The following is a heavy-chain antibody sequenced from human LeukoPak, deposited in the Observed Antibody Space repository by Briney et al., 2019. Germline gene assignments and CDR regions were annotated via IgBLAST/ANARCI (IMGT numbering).Heavy chain of an antibody. D-gene: IGHD6-6*01. CDR3: ARGEYSSSSSYYYYYYMDV. J-gene: IGHJ6*03. CDR2: IYTSRST. V-gene: IGHV4-4*07. Sequence: SETLSLTCTVSGGSISSYYWSWIRQPAGKGLEWIGRIYTSRSTNYNPSLKSRVTMSVDTSKNQFSLKLSSVTAADTAVYYCARGEYSSSSSYYYYYYMDVWGKGTTVTVSS. CDR1: GGSISSYY.